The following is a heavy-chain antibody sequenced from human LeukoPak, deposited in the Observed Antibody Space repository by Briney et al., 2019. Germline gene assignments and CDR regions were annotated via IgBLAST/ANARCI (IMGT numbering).Heavy chain of an antibody. Sequence: SETLSLTCTVSGGSITSSYYYWGWIRQPPGTGLEWIGSIYYSGSTYYNPSLKSRVTISVDTSKNQFSLKLSSVTTADTAVYYCARESDRYCSSTSCPNWYDPWGQGTLVTVSS. CDR1: GGSITSSYYY. CDR3: ARESDRYCSSTSCPNWYDP. CDR2: IYYSGST. J-gene: IGHJ5*02. V-gene: IGHV4-39*07. D-gene: IGHD2-2*01.